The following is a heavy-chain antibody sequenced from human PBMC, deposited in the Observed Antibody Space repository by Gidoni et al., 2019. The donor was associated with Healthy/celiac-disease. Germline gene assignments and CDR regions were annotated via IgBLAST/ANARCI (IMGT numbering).Heavy chain of an antibody. CDR1: GGSISRGGYY. V-gene: IGHV4-31*03. CDR2: IYYSGST. J-gene: IGHJ4*02. CDR3: ARRSYYYDSSGYLFDY. D-gene: IGHD3-22*01. Sequence: QVQLQESGPGLVKPSQTLSLTCTVSGGSISRGGYYLSWIRQHPGKGLEWIGYIYYSGSTYYNPSLKSRVTISVDTSKNQFSRKLSSVTAADTAVYYCARRSYYYDSSGYLFDYWGQGTLVTVSS.